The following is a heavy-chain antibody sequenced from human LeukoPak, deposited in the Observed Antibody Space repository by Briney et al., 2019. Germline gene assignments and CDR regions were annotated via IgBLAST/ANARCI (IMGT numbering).Heavy chain of an antibody. V-gene: IGHV3-23*01. CDR1: GFTFSGYA. CDR2: ISGSGGST. CDR3: AKDRPYYDSSGYYSQ. D-gene: IGHD3-22*01. Sequence: HAGGSLRLSCAASGFTFSGYAMSWVRQAPGKGLEWVSAISGSGGSTYYADSVKGRFTISRDNSKNTLYLQMNSLRAEDTAVYYCAKDRPYYDSSGYYSQWGQGTLVTVSS. J-gene: IGHJ4*02.